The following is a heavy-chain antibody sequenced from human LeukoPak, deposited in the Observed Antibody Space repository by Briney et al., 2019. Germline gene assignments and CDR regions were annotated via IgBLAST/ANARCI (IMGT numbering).Heavy chain of an antibody. CDR1: GGSFSGYY. CDR2: INHGGIT. V-gene: IGHV4-34*01. J-gene: IGHJ5*02. D-gene: IGHD3-3*01. CDR3: ARHNYDFWSGYNGPSWFDP. Sequence: SETLSLTCAVEGGSFSGYYWSWIRQPPGKGLEWIGEINHGGITTYNPSLRSRVSISIDTSKNQFSLKLSSVTAADTAVYYCARHNYDFWSGYNGPSWFDPWGQGTLVTVSS.